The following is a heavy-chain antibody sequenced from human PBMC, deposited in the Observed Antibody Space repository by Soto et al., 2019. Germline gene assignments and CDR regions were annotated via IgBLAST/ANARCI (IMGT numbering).Heavy chain of an antibody. CDR2: INHSGST. CDR1: GGSFSGYY. V-gene: IGHV4-34*01. J-gene: IGHJ5*02. CDR3: AREIVVVPAAIAGIRWFDP. Sequence: SETLSLTCAVYGGSFSGYYWSWIRQPPGKGLEWIGEINHSGSTNYNPSLKSRVTISVDTSKNQFSLKLSSVTAADTAVYYCAREIVVVPAAIAGIRWFDPWGQGTLVTVSS. D-gene: IGHD2-2*01.